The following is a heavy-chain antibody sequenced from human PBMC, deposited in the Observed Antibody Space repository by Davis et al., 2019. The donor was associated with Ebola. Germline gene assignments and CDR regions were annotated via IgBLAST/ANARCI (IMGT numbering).Heavy chain of an antibody. Sequence: ASVKVSCKASGYTFTSYGISWVRQAPGQGLEWMGWISAYNGNTNYAQKLQGRVTMTTDTSTSTAYMELSRLRSDDTAVYYCARAGYCSGGSCYPLPDYWGQGTLVTVSS. CDR2: ISAYNGNT. CDR3: ARAGYCSGGSCYPLPDY. V-gene: IGHV1-18*01. CDR1: GYTFTSYG. J-gene: IGHJ4*02. D-gene: IGHD2-15*01.